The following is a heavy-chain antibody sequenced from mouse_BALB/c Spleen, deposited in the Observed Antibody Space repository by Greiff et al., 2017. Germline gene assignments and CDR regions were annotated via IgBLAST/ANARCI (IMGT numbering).Heavy chain of an antibody. D-gene: IGHD2-3*01. CDR1: GYTFTSYV. V-gene: IGHV1-14*01. CDR3: ARWDGYWYFDV. J-gene: IGHJ1*01. Sequence: VQLKESGPELVKPGASVKMSCKASGYTFTSYVMHWVKQKPGQGLEWIGYINPYNDGTKYNEKFKGKATLTSDKSSSTAYMELSSLTSEDSAVYYCARWDGYWYFDVWGAGTTVTVSS. CDR2: INPYNDGT.